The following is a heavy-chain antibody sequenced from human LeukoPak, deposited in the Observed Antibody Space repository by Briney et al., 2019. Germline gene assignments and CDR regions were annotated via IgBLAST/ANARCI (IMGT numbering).Heavy chain of an antibody. J-gene: IGHJ3*02. Sequence: PGGSLRLSCAASGFTFSSYAMHWVRQAPGKGLEWVAVISYDGSNKYYADSVKGRFTISRDNSKNTLYLQMNSLRAEDTAVYYCAREDSSSDAFDIWGQGTMVTVSS. V-gene: IGHV3-30-3*01. CDR3: AREDSSSDAFDI. CDR2: ISYDGSNK. D-gene: IGHD6-13*01. CDR1: GFTFSSYA.